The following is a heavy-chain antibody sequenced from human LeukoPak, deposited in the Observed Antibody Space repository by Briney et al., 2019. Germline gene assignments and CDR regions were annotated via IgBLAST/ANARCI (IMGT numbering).Heavy chain of an antibody. J-gene: IGHJ4*02. V-gene: IGHV1-2*02. CDR1: GYTFTGYY. Sequence: GASVKVSCKASGYTFTGYYMHWVRQAPGQGLEWMGWINPNSGGTNYAQKFQGRVTMTRDTSISTAYMELSRLRSDDTAVYYCARAPKTYDFWSGYYYCYWGQGTLVTVSS. CDR2: INPNSGGT. D-gene: IGHD3-3*01. CDR3: ARAPKTYDFWSGYYYCY.